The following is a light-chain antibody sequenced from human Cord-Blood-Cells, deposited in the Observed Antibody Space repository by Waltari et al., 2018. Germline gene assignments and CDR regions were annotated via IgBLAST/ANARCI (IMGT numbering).Light chain of an antibody. CDR3: SSYTSSSTYV. Sequence: SALTQPASVSGSPGQSITISSPGTSHDVGGYNYVPCYQQHPGKAPKLMIYDISNRPSGVSNHFSGSKSGNTASLTISGLQAEDEADYYCSSYTSSSTYVFGTGTKVTVL. J-gene: IGLJ1*01. CDR2: DIS. CDR1: SHDVGGYNY. V-gene: IGLV2-14*01.